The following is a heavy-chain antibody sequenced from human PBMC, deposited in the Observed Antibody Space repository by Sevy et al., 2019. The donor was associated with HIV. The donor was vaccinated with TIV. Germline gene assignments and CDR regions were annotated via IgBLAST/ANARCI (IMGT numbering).Heavy chain of an antibody. J-gene: IGHJ4*02. V-gene: IGHV1-18*01. Sequence: ASVKVSCKASGYSFTSYGFSWVRQAPGQGLEWVGWISAYNGNREYGKKFQGRVTMTTDTSTGTAFMDLRSLRTDDTAVYYCARIYRQWSGSYQNDYWGQGTLVTVSS. CDR3: ARIYRQWSGSYQNDY. D-gene: IGHD1-26*01. CDR2: ISAYNGNR. CDR1: GYSFTSYG.